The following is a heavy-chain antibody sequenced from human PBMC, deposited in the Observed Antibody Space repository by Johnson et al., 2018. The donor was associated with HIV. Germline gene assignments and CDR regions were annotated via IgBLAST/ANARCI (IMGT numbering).Heavy chain of an antibody. CDR3: ARGGGCGGDCYSGYDAFDI. V-gene: IGHV3-66*02. CDR2: IYSGGST. Sequence: VQLVESGGGVVRPGGSLRLSCAASGFTVSSNYMSWVRQAPGKGLEWVSVIYSGGSTYYADSVKGRFTISRDNSKNTVYLQMNSLRPYDTAVYYCARGGGCGGDCYSGYDAFDIWGQGTMVTVSS. J-gene: IGHJ3*02. D-gene: IGHD2-21*01. CDR1: GFTVSSNY.